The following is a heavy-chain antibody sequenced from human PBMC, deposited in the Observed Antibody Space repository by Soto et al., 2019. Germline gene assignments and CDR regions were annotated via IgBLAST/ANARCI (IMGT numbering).Heavy chain of an antibody. CDR2: INPSGGST. CDR1: GYTFTSYY. D-gene: IGHD2-2*02. Sequence: GASVKVSCKASGYTFTSYYMHWVRQAPGQGLEWMGIINPSGGSTGYAQKFQGRVTMTRDTSTSTVYMELSSLRSGDTAVYYCARAVVPAAIVHFYYYGMDAWGQGTTVTVSS. V-gene: IGHV1-46*01. J-gene: IGHJ6*02. CDR3: ARAVVPAAIVHFYYYGMDA.